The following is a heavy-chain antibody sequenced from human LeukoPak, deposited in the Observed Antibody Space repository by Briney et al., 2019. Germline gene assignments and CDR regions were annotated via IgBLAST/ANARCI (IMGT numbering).Heavy chain of an antibody. Sequence: SETLSLTCAVYGGSFSGYYWSWIRQPPGKGLEWIGEINHSGSTNYNPSLKSRVTISVGTSKNQFSLKLSSVTAADTAVYYCARGTLLTGTSEWGQGTLVTVSS. CDR2: INHSGST. V-gene: IGHV4-34*01. CDR1: GGSFSGYY. J-gene: IGHJ4*02. D-gene: IGHD1-7*01. CDR3: ARGTLLTGTSE.